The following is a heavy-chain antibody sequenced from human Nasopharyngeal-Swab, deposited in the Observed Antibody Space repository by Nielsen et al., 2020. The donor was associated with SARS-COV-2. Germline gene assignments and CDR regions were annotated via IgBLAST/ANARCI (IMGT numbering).Heavy chain of an antibody. J-gene: IGHJ6*02. CDR3: AASRGPGSYYYGSGDQSMDV. V-gene: IGHV5-10-1*01. Sequence: VRQMPGKGLEWMGRIDPSDSYTNYSPSFQGHATISADKSTSTAYLQWSSLKASDTAMYYCAASRGPGSYYYGSGDQSMDVWGQGTTVTVS. D-gene: IGHD3-10*01. CDR2: IDPSDSYT.